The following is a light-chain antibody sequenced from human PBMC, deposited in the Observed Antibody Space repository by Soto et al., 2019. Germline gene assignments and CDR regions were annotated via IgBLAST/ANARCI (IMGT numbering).Light chain of an antibody. CDR2: DAS. CDR1: QRLSSN. V-gene: IGKV3-15*01. J-gene: IGKJ4*01. Sequence: EVVMTQSPASLSVSPGDRATLSCRASQRLSSNLAWYQQKPGQAPRLLIYDASIRATGVPAKFSGSGSGTDFTLTINSLQSEDFAVYYCQHYVNWPLTFGGGTKVDI. CDR3: QHYVNWPLT.